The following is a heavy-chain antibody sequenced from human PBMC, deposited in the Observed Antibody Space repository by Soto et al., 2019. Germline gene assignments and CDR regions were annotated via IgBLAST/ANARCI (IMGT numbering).Heavy chain of an antibody. CDR1: GGSISSYY. CDR2: IYYSGST. Sequence: LSLTCTVSGGSISSYYWSWIRQPPGKGLEWIGYIYYSGSTNYNPSLKSRVTISVDTSKNQFSLKLSSVTAADTAVYYCARVDLDCGGDCYLDYWGQGTLVTVSS. CDR3: ARVDLDCGGDCYLDY. D-gene: IGHD2-21*02. V-gene: IGHV4-59*01. J-gene: IGHJ4*02.